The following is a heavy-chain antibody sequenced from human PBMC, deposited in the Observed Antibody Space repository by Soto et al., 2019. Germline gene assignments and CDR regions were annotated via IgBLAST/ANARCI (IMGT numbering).Heavy chain of an antibody. D-gene: IGHD3-10*01. Sequence: QVQLVQSGAEVKKPGASVKVSCKASGYTFTNYGISWVRQAPGQGLEWMGWISAYNGNTNHAQKLQGRVTMTTDTSTNTAYMELRSLGSDDSAVYYCARSVGSVSYYNPYNWFDPWGQGTLVTVSS. CDR1: GYTFTNYG. CDR2: ISAYNGNT. CDR3: ARSVGSVSYYNPYNWFDP. J-gene: IGHJ5*02. V-gene: IGHV1-18*01.